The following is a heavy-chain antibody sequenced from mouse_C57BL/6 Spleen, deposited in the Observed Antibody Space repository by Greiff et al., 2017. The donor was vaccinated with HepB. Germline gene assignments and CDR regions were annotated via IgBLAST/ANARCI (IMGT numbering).Heavy chain of an antibody. D-gene: IGHD1-1*01. CDR2: INPGSGGT. Sequence: QVQLKESGAELVRPGTSVKVSCKASGYAFTNYLIEWVKQRPGQGLEWIGVINPGSGGTNYNEKFKGKATLTADKSSSTAYMQLSSLTSEDSAVYFCARSYYYGSSPWFAYWGQGTLVTVSA. CDR3: ARSYYYGSSPWFAY. CDR1: GYAFTNYL. J-gene: IGHJ3*01. V-gene: IGHV1-54*01.